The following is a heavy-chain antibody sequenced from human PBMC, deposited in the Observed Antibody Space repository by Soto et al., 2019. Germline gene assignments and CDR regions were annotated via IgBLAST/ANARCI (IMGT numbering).Heavy chain of an antibody. CDR2: ISSSGRTT. D-gene: IGHD6-19*01. J-gene: IGHJ5*02. V-gene: IGHV3-48*03. Sequence: EVQLVESGGGLVQPGGSLRLSCAASGFIFTAYEMNWVRQAPGKGLEWVSYISSSGRTTYYADSVKGRFTISRDNAKNSLYLQMSSLRAEDTAIYYCARGTYRISGSGSNWFDPWGQGPLVTVSS. CDR1: GFIFTAYE. CDR3: ARGTYRISGSGSNWFDP.